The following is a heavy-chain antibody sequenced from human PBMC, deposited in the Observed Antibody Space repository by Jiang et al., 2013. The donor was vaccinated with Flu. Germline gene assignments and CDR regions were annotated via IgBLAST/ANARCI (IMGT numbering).Heavy chain of an antibody. J-gene: IGHJ4*01. Sequence: AASGFIFDIYGMHWVRQAPGKGLEWVASISYDGNEDTYADSVKGRLTISRDNSENTVSLHMNSLRPEDTAIYYCAKGQTVAGEFDSWGQGSLVTVSP. D-gene: IGHD6-19*01. CDR1: GFIFDIYG. V-gene: IGHV3-30*18. CDR2: ISYDGNED. CDR3: AKGQTVAGEFDS.